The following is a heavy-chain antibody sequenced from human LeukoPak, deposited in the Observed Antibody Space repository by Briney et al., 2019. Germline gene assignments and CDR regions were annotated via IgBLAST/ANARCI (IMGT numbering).Heavy chain of an antibody. CDR2: IYYSGST. D-gene: IGHD2-15*01. Sequence: SETLSLTCTVSGGSISSSSYYWGWIRQPPGKGLEWIGSIYYSGSTYYNPSLKSRVTISIDTSKNQFSLKLSSVTAADTAVYYCARGRGFDYWGQGTLVTVSS. V-gene: IGHV4-39*01. CDR3: ARGRGFDY. CDR1: GGSISSSSYY. J-gene: IGHJ4*02.